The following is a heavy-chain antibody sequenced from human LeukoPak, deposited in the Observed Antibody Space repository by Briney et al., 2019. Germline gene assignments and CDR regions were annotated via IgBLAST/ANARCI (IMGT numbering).Heavy chain of an antibody. Sequence: ASVKVSCKASGYTFTGYYMHWVRQAPGQGLEWMGRINPNSGGTNYAQKFQGRVTMTRDTSISIAYMELSRLRSDDTAVYYCAREVGEYYDSSGMSASDYWGQGTLVTVSS. V-gene: IGHV1-2*06. CDR3: AREVGEYYDSSGMSASDY. D-gene: IGHD3-22*01. CDR2: INPNSGGT. CDR1: GYTFTGYY. J-gene: IGHJ4*02.